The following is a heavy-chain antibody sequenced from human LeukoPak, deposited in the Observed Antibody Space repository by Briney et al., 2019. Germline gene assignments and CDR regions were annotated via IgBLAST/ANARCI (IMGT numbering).Heavy chain of an antibody. CDR3: AKQYGFNRYCTGGSCLAWFDP. Sequence: GGSLRLSCAASGFTFNNYAMNWVRQAPGKGLEWVSAITGSGGSTYYADSVKGRFTISRDNSKNTLYLQMNSLRAEDSAVYHCAKQYGFNRYCTGGSCLAWFDPWGQGTLVTVSS. V-gene: IGHV3-23*01. J-gene: IGHJ5*02. CDR2: ITGSGGST. CDR1: GFTFNNYA. D-gene: IGHD2-15*01.